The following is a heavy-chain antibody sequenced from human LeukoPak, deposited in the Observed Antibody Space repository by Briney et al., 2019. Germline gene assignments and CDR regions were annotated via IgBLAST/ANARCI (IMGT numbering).Heavy chain of an antibody. V-gene: IGHV4-4*07. CDR1: GGSISNYY. J-gene: IGHJ6*03. D-gene: IGHD3-22*01. CDR3: AGAYYVPSYYMDV. CDR2: IYTSGST. Sequence: SETLSLTCTVSGGSISNYYWSWIRQPAGKGLEWIGRIYTSGSTNYNPSLKSRVTMSVDTSKNQFSLKLRSVTAADTAVYYCAGAYYVPSYYMDVWGKGTTVTVSS.